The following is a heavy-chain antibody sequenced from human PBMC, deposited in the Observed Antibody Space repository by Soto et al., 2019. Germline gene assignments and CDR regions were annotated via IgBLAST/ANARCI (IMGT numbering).Heavy chain of an antibody. CDR1: GGSFSNYY. CDR3: ARGRDY. V-gene: IGHV4-34*01. J-gene: IGHJ4*02. Sequence: QVQLQQWGAGLLKPSETLSLTCAVYGGSFSNYYWSWIRQPPGKGLEWIGEINQSGSTNHNPSLKSRVTISVDTSKNQVSLKLISDTAADTAVYYCARGRDYWGQGTMVTVSS. CDR2: INQSGST.